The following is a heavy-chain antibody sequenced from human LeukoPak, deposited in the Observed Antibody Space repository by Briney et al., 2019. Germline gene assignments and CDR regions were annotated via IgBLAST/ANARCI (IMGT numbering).Heavy chain of an antibody. CDR2: IYYSGST. CDR3: ASSYYDFWSGLWNWFDP. CDR1: GGSISSGSYY. V-gene: IGHV4-39*07. Sequence: PSETLSLTCTVSGGSISSGSYYWGWLRQPPGKGLEWIGSIYYSGSTYYNPSLKSRVTISVDTSKNQFSLKLSSVTAADTAVYYCASSYYDFWSGLWNWFDPWGQGTLVTVSS. D-gene: IGHD3-3*01. J-gene: IGHJ5*02.